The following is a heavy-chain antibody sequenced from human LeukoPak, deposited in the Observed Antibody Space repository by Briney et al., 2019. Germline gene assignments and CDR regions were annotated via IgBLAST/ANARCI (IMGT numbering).Heavy chain of an antibody. J-gene: IGHJ4*02. D-gene: IGHD6-13*01. V-gene: IGHV3-49*02. Sequence: WIRQPPGKGLEWVGFIRSKAYGGTTEYAASVKGRFTISRDDSKSIAYLQMNSLKTEDTAVYYCTREVEAAAATSPLYYFDYWGQGTLVTVSS. CDR3: TREVEAAAATSPLYYFDY. CDR2: IRSKAYGGTT.